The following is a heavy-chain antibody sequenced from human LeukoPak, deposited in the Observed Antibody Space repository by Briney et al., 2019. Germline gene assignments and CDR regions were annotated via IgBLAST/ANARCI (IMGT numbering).Heavy chain of an antibody. CDR3: AREIAADRGFDS. J-gene: IGHJ4*02. D-gene: IGHD6-6*01. V-gene: IGHV3-53*01. CDR2: IYSGGST. CDR1: GFTVSSNY. Sequence: SGGSLRLSCAASGFTVSSNYMSWVRQAPGKGLGWVSVIYSGGSTYYADSVKGRFTISRDNSKNTLYLQMNSLRAEDTAVYYCAREIAADRGFDSWGQGTLVTVSS.